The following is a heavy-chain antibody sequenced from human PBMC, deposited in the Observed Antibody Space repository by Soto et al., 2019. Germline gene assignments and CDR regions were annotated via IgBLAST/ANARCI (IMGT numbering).Heavy chain of an antibody. CDR2: IYYSGST. J-gene: IGHJ4*02. Sequence: PSATLSLTCTVSGGSISSGGYYWSWIRQHPGKGLEWIGYIYYSGSTYYNPSLKSRVTISVDTSKNQFSLKLSSVTAADTAVYYCARVPITIFGVDDTSTGTFDYWGQGTLVTVSS. D-gene: IGHD3-3*01. CDR3: ARVPITIFGVDDTSTGTFDY. CDR1: GGSISSGGYY. V-gene: IGHV4-31*03.